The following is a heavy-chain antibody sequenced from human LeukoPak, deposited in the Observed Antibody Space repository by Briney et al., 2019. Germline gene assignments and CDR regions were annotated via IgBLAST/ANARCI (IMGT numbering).Heavy chain of an antibody. V-gene: IGHV1-2*02. CDR3: ARDSLLWFGELFAFDY. CDR2: INPNSGGT. Sequence: GASVKVSCKASGYTFTGYYMHWVRQAPGQGLEWMGWINPNSGGTNYAQKLQGRVTMTTDTSTSTAHMELRSLRSDDTAVYYCARDSLLWFGELFAFDYWGQGTLVTVSS. D-gene: IGHD3-10*01. J-gene: IGHJ4*02. CDR1: GYTFTGYY.